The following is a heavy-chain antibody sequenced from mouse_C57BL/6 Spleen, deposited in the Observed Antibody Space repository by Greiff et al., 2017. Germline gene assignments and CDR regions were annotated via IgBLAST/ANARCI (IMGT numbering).Heavy chain of an antibody. V-gene: IGHV1-64*01. D-gene: IGHD1-1*01. CDR3: ARYTTVVANWYFDV. J-gene: IGHJ1*03. Sequence: QVQLQQPGAELVKPGASVKLSCKASGYTFTSYWMHWVKQRPGQGLEWIGMIHPNSGSTNYNEKFKSKATLTVDKSSSTAYMQLSSLTSEDSAVYYCARYTTVVANWYFDVWGTGTTVTVSS. CDR2: IHPNSGST. CDR1: GYTFTSYW.